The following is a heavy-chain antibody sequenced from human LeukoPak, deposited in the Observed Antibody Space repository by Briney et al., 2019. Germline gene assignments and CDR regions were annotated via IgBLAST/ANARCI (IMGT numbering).Heavy chain of an antibody. V-gene: IGHV3-49*04. CDR2: IRRKASGGRT. CDR1: GFTFGDYS. Sequence: PGVSLRLSCTISGFTFGDYSMSWVRQAPGKGLEWVSFIRRKASGGRTEYGAYVQGRCSSSRDDSKSIAYVQMNSLKTEDTAVYFCTRVTYYYDKSGYFNFESWGQGSLATVSS. CDR3: TRVTYYYDKSGYFNFES. J-gene: IGHJ4*02. D-gene: IGHD3-22*01.